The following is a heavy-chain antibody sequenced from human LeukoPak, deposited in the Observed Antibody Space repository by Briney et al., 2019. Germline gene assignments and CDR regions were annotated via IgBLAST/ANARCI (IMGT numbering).Heavy chain of an antibody. CDR2: IYSDNST. CDR3: ASSMVRGVFDY. Sequence: GGSLRLSCAASGFTVSSNYMSWVRQAPGKGLEWVSVIYSDNSTYYADSVKGRFTIARDNPKNTLYLQMNSLRAEDTAVYYCASSMVRGVFDYWGQGTLVTVSS. CDR1: GFTVSSNY. D-gene: IGHD3-10*01. V-gene: IGHV3-66*01. J-gene: IGHJ4*02.